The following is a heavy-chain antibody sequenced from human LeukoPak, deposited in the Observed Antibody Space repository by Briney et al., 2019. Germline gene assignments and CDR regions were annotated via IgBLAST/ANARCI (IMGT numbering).Heavy chain of an antibody. D-gene: IGHD3-3*01. V-gene: IGHV1-18*04. CDR2: ISAYNGNT. CDR3: ARDGEAIFGVVIILDYYYMDV. J-gene: IGHJ6*03. CDR1: GYTFTGYY. Sequence: GASVKVSCKASGYTFTGYYMHWVRQAPGQGLEWMGWISAYNGNTNYAQKLQGRVTMTTDTSTSTVYMELRSLRSDDTAVYYCARDGEAIFGVVIILDYYYMDVWGKGTTVTVSS.